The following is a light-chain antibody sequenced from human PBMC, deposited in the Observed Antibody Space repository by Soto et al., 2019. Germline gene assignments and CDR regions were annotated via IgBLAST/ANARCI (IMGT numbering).Light chain of an antibody. J-gene: IGKJ2*02. CDR3: QQYYRSCT. V-gene: IGKV1-39*01. CDR1: QSINNY. Sequence: DIQMTQSPSSLSASVGDRVTITCRASQSINNYLNWYQQKPGKAPKLLIYAASSLQSGVPSRFSGSGSGTEFSLTISSLQPDDFATYYCQQYYRSCTFGQGTKVEIK. CDR2: AAS.